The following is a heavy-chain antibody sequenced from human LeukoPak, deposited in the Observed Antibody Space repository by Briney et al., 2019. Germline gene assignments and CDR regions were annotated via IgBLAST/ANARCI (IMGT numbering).Heavy chain of an antibody. CDR2: MNPNSGNT. Sequence: ASVKVSCKASGYTFTSYDITWVRQATGQGLEWMGWMNPNSGNTGYAQKFQGRVTLTRNTSISTAYMELSGLRSEDTAVYYCARAPDYGGAYSQRGYYFDYWGQGTLVTVSS. D-gene: IGHD4-23*01. J-gene: IGHJ4*02. CDR3: ARAPDYGGAYSQRGYYFDY. V-gene: IGHV1-8*01. CDR1: GYTFTSYD.